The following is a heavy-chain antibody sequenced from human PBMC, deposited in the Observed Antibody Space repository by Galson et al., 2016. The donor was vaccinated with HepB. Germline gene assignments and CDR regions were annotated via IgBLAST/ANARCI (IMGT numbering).Heavy chain of an antibody. V-gene: IGHV3-7*03. Sequence: SLRLSCAASGFTFSSYWMTWVRQTPGQGLEWVANIRRDATQKNYVDSVKGRFTISRDNAKNSLFLQMNSLRAADTAMYYCAAKTPSSDWWPGFDPWGQGTLVTVSS. CDR3: AAKTPSSDWWPGFDP. J-gene: IGHJ5*02. D-gene: IGHD2-8*02. CDR1: GFTFSSYW. CDR2: IRRDATQK.